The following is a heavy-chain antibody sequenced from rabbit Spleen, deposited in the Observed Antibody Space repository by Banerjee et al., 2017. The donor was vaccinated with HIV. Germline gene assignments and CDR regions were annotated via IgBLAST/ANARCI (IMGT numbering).Heavy chain of an antibody. Sequence: QQQLEESGGGLVKPEGSLTLTCKASGFDLSSYYYMCWVRQAPGKGLELIACIHTGSRGSTYYASWANGRFTISRSTSLNTVDLKMTSLTAADTATYFCAKDSYSDYSNHGYDFNLWGPGTLVTVS. J-gene: IGHJ4*01. CDR1: GFDLSSYYY. D-gene: IGHD7-1*01. CDR3: AKDSYSDYSNHGYDFNL. CDR2: IHTGSRGST. V-gene: IGHV1S43*01.